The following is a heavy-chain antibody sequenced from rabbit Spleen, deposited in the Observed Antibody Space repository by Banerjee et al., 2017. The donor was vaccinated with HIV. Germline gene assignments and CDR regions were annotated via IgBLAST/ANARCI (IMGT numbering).Heavy chain of an antibody. V-gene: IGHV1S47*01. CDR2: IDPVFGST. CDR1: GFDFSSYG. J-gene: IGHJ4*01. D-gene: IGHD7-1*01. Sequence: QEQLVESGGGLVQPGGSLKLSCKASGFDFSSYGVSWVRQAPGKGLEWIGYIDPVFGSTVYASWVNGRFTISSDNAQNTLYLQLNSLTAADTATYFCVREAGYAGYGDGNLWGQGTLVTVS. CDR3: VREAGYAGYGDGNL.